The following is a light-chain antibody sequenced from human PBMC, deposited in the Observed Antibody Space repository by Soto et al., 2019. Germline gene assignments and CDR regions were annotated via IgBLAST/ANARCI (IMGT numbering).Light chain of an antibody. CDR3: QQYYNWPRT. CDR2: GAS. V-gene: IGKV3-15*01. J-gene: IGKJ1*01. CDR1: RSVSSV. Sequence: EIVMPQSPATLSVSRGERATLSCSASRSVSSVLAWYHQKPGQAPRLLIYGASSRATGIPARFSGSGSGTEFTLSISSLQSEDFAVYYCQQYYNWPRTFGQGTKVDIK.